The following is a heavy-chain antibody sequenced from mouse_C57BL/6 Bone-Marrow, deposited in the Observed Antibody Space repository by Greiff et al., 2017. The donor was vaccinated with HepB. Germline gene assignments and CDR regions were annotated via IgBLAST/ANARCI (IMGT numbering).Heavy chain of an antibody. CDR1: GYTFTSYW. V-gene: IGHV1-53*01. CDR3: ARNYYGSSLYFDY. CDR2: INPSNGGT. J-gene: IGHJ2*01. D-gene: IGHD1-1*01. Sequence: VQLQQSGAELARPGASVKLSCKASGYTFTSYWMHWVKQRPGQGLEWIGNINPSNGGTNYNEKFKSKATLTVDKSSSTAYMQLSSLTSEDSAVYYCARNYYGSSLYFDYWGQGTTLTVSS.